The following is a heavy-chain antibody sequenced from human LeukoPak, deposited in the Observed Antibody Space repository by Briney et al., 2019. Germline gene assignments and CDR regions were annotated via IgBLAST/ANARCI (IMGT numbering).Heavy chain of an antibody. CDR2: ISRSSSTL. CDR3: AKDTKGGALGSFDY. D-gene: IGHD3-16*01. V-gene: IGHV3-48*04. CDR1: GFTFSSYR. J-gene: IGHJ4*02. Sequence: GGSLRLSCAASGFTFSSYRMNWVRQAPGKGLEWVSHISRSSSTLYYADSVKGRFTISRDNAKNSLYLQMNSLRTEDTAVYYCAKDTKGGALGSFDYWGQGTLVTVSS.